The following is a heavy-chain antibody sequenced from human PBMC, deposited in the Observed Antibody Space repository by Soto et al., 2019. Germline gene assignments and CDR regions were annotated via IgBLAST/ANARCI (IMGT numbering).Heavy chain of an antibody. CDR2: INAGNGNT. V-gene: IGHV1-3*01. Sequence: QVQLVQSGAEVKKPGASVKVSCKASGYTFTSYAIHWVRQAPGQRLEWMGWINAGNGNTKYSQKFQDRVTITRDTSASTAYMELSSLRSEDTAGYYCARDLGGWPDYWGQGTLVTFSS. J-gene: IGHJ4*02. CDR3: ARDLGGWPDY. D-gene: IGHD6-19*01. CDR1: GYTFTSYA.